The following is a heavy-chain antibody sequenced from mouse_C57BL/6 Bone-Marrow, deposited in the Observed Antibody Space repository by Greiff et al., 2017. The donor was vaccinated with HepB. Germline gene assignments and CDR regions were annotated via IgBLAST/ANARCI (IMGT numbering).Heavy chain of an antibody. Sequence: QVQLQQSGAELARPGASVKLSCKASGYTFTSYGISWVKQRTGQGLEWIGEIYPRSGNTYYNEKFKGKATLTADKSSSQAEMGLRSLTSVDSAVYFCARKTGSISYYFDYWGPGTTLTVSS. CDR1: GYTFTSYG. CDR2: IYPRSGNT. J-gene: IGHJ2*01. D-gene: IGHD1-1*01. CDR3: ARKTGSISYYFDY. V-gene: IGHV1-81*01.